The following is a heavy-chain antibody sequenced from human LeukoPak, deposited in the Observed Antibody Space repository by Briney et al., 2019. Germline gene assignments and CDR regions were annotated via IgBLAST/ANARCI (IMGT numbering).Heavy chain of an antibody. CDR1: GGSISTSSYY. V-gene: IGHV4-39*01. CDR2: IFYSGST. CDR3: ARTERGYSYGTGVPRWFDP. Sequence: SETLSLTCTVSGGSISTSSYYWGWVRQPPGKGLEWIGNIFYSGSTYYSPSLKSRVTISVDTSKNQFSLKLSSVTAADTAVYYCARTERGYSYGTGVPRWFDPWGQGTLVTVSS. D-gene: IGHD5-18*01. J-gene: IGHJ5*02.